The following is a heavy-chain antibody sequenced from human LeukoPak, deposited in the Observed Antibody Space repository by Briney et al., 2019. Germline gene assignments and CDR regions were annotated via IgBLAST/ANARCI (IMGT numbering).Heavy chain of an antibody. CDR2: ITISGHTK. Sequence: GGSLRLSCAASGFDLITYEMNWVRQAPGKGLEWIADITISGHTKNYADAVKGRFTISRDNARTSLYLQMNSLRVEDTGVYYCARGDLHAYLWGQGPVVTLSS. CDR1: GFDLITYE. CDR3: ARGDLHAYL. V-gene: IGHV3-48*03. J-gene: IGHJ1*01.